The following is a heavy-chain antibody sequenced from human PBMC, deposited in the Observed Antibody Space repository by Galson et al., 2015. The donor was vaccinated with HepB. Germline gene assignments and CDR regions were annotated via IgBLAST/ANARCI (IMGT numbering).Heavy chain of an antibody. CDR2: IIPIFGTA. J-gene: IGHJ4*02. V-gene: IGHV1-69*13. Sequence: SVKVSCKASGGTFSSYAISWVRQAPGQGLEWMGGIIPIFGTANYAQKFQGRVTITADESTSTAYMELSSLRSEDTAVYYCARVPQNYYDSSGYYVYFDYWGQGTLVTVSS. CDR1: GGTFSSYA. CDR3: ARVPQNYYDSSGYYVYFDY. D-gene: IGHD3-22*01.